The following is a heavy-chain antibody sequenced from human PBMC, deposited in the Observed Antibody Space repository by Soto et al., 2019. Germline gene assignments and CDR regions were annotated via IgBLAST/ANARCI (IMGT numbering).Heavy chain of an antibody. CDR3: ARGLVATYYFDY. CDR1: GGSVSSGNFF. D-gene: IGHD5-12*01. CDR2: VYNSRST. V-gene: IGHV4-61*01. J-gene: IGHJ4*02. Sequence: SETLSLTCTVSGGSVSSGNFFWSWIRQPPGKGLEWVGYVYNSRSTKYNPSLKSRVTISVDTSKNQFSLKMSSVTAADTAVYYCARGLVATYYFDYWGQGTLVTVSS.